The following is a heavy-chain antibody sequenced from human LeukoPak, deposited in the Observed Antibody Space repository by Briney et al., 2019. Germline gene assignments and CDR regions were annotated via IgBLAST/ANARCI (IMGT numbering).Heavy chain of an antibody. V-gene: IGHV4-59*01. Sequence: SETLSLTCTVSGGSFSTYFWSWIRQPPRKGLEWIGHIYYSGSTDYNPSLRGRVTISVDTSKNQFSLRLSSVTAADTAVYYCARGLYSTSSRNAFDIWGQGTMVTVSS. CDR2: IYYSGST. J-gene: IGHJ3*02. D-gene: IGHD6-6*01. CDR3: ARGLYSTSSRNAFDI. CDR1: GGSFSTYF.